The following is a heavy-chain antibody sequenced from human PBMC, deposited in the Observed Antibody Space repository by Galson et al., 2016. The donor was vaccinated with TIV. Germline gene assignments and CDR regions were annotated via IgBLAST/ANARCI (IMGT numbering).Heavy chain of an antibody. CDR2: LRYNGNSN. V-gene: IGHV3-30*19. J-gene: IGHJ4*02. CDR3: VRDICTSVDRDPFDY. D-gene: IGHD2-8*02. CDR1: GFSITNYG. Sequence: SLRLSCAASGFSITNYGIHWVRQSPGRGLEAVGILRYNGNSNYYLESVKGRFTMSRDTSKNTVYLEMNSLKTEETAVYYCVRDICTSVDRDPFDYWGQGTQVTVSS.